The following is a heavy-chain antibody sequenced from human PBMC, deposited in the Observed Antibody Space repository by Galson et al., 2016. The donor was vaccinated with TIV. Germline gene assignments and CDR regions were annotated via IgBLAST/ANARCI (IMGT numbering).Heavy chain of an antibody. Sequence: SVKVSCKASGGIFSNFVISWVRQAPGQGLEWMGSINPIFGTANYAQKFQGRVTITADTSTSTFYMDLSSLRSEDTAIYYCVRGRGYSFGSGSSYFDYWGQGSLVTVSS. CDR1: GGIFSNFV. CDR2: INPIFGTA. CDR3: VRGRGYSFGSGSSYFDY. J-gene: IGHJ4*02. V-gene: IGHV1-69*06. D-gene: IGHD3-10*01.